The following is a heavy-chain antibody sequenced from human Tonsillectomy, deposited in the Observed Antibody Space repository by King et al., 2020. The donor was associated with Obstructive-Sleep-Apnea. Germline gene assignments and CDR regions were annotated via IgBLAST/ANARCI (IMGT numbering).Heavy chain of an antibody. Sequence: LVESGGGVVQPGRSLRLSCAASGFAFTSYGMHWVRQAPGKGLEWVAVISYDGSNQYYADSVKGRFTISRDNSKNTLSLHMNSLRLEDTAVYYCAKDRGFGEKPTLFDYWGQGTLVTVSS. CDR2: ISYDGSNQ. J-gene: IGHJ4*02. V-gene: IGHV3-30*18. D-gene: IGHD3-10*01. CDR1: GFAFTSYG. CDR3: AKDRGFGEKPTLFDY.